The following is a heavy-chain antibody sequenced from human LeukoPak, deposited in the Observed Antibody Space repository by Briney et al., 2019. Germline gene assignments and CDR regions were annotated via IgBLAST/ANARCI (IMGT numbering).Heavy chain of an antibody. D-gene: IGHD6-13*01. CDR3: ATRPDIAAAGPGWFDP. CDR1: GGSFISGGYS. J-gene: IGHJ5*02. CDR2: INHSGST. Sequence: PSETLSLTCAVSGGSFISGGYSWNWIRQPPGKGLEWIGEINHSGSTNYNPSLKSRVTISVDASKNQFSLKLSSVTAADTAVYYCATRPDIAAAGPGWFDPWGQGTLVTVSS. V-gene: IGHV4-34*01.